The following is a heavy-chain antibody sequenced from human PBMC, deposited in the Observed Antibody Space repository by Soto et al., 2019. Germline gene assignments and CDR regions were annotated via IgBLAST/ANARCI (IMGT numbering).Heavy chain of an antibody. CDR3: TREDSHYYYGMDV. CDR1: GFTFGDYA. J-gene: IGHJ6*02. V-gene: IGHV3-49*03. Sequence: GGSLRLSCTASGFTFGDYAMSWFRQAPGKGLEWVGFIRSKAYGGTTEYATSVKGRFTISRDDSKSIAYLQMNSLKTEDTAVYYCTREDSHYYYGMDVWGQGTTVTVSS. CDR2: IRSKAYGGTT. D-gene: IGHD5-18*01.